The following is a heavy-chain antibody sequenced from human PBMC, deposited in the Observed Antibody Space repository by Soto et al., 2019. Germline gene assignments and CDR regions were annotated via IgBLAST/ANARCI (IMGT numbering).Heavy chain of an antibody. CDR2: IYYSGST. J-gene: IGHJ5*02. CDR3: ARLYGSGSSFWRVKLWFDP. Sequence: PSETLSLTCTVSGGSISSGDYYLSWIRQPPGKGLEWIGYIYYSGSTYYNPSLKSRVTISVDTSKNQFSLKLSSVTAAAKAVYYCARLYGSGSSFWRVKLWFDPWGQGTLVTVSS. V-gene: IGHV4-30-4*01. D-gene: IGHD3-10*01. CDR1: GGSISSGDYY.